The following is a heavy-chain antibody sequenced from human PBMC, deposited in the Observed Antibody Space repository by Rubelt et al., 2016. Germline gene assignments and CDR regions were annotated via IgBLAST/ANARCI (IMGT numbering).Heavy chain of an antibody. CDR2: IYYSGST. D-gene: IGHD3-10*01. CDR3: AREGMVRGELNFDY. Sequence: QVQLKQWGAGVLKPSETLSLTCAVYGGSFSDYHWSWIRQHPGKGLEWIGYIYYSGSTYYNPSLKSRVTISVDTSKNQFPLKLSSVTAADTAVYYCAREGMVRGELNFDYWGQGTLVTVSS. J-gene: IGHJ4*02. V-gene: IGHV4-34*01. CDR1: GGSFSDYH.